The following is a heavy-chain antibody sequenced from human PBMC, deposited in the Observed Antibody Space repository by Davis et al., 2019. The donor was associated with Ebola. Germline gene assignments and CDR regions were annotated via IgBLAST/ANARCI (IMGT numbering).Heavy chain of an antibody. Sequence: MPSETLSLTCAVYGGSFSGYYWSWIRQPPGKGLEWIGEINHSGSTNYNPSLKSRVTISVDTSKNQFSLKLSSVTAADTAVYYCARDLGTVNDYWGQGTLVTVSS. CDR3: ARDLGTVNDY. V-gene: IGHV4-34*01. D-gene: IGHD4-11*01. CDR2: INHSGST. CDR1: GGSFSGYY. J-gene: IGHJ4*02.